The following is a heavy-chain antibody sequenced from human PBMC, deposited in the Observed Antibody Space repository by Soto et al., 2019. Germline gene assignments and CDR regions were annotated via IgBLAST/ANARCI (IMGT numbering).Heavy chain of an antibody. V-gene: IGHV5-51*01. J-gene: IGHJ6*02. Sequence: PGESLKISCHGSGDSFTSYWIGWEGQMPGRGMEWMGIIYPGDSDTRYSPSFQGQVTISADKSISTAYLQWSSLKASDTAMYYCARREICSGGSCYLDYYYGMDVWGQGTTVTVSS. D-gene: IGHD2-15*01. CDR3: ARREICSGGSCYLDYYYGMDV. CDR1: GDSFTSYW. CDR2: IYPGDSDT.